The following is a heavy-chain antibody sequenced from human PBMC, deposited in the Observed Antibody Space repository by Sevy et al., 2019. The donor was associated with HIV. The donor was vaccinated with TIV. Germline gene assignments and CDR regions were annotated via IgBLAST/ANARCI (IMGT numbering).Heavy chain of an antibody. J-gene: IGHJ4*02. D-gene: IGHD6-13*01. V-gene: IGHV4-59*01. CDR3: ARGGPNRHELDYFDS. Sequence: SETLSLTCTVSGVSISNYYWAWIRQPPGKGLECVGFSGSTNYNPSLKSRVTTSVDTSKNHFSLKLSSVTVADTAIYYCARGGPNRHELDYFDSWGQGTLVTVSS. CDR2: SGST. CDR1: GVSISNYY.